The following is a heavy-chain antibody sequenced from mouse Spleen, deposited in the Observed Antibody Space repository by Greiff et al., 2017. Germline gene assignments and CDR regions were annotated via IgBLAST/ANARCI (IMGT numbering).Heavy chain of an antibody. D-gene: IGHD2-10*02. Sequence: EVQRVESGGGLVKPGGSLKLSCAASGFTFSSYAMSWVRQTPEKRLEWVATISSGGSYTYYPDSVKGRFTISRDNAKNTLYLQMSSLRSEDTAMYYCAREYGNYVWYFDVWGAGTTVTVSS. J-gene: IGHJ1*01. CDR2: ISSGGSYT. V-gene: IGHV5-9-3*01. CDR1: GFTFSSYA. CDR3: AREYGNYVWYFDV.